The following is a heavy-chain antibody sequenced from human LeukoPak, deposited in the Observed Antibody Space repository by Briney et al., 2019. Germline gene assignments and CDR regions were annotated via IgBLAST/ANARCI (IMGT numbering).Heavy chain of an antibody. D-gene: IGHD3-10*01. Sequence: GGSLRLSCAASGFTFSNYGMTWVRQPPAKGLERVSGISSSGGNTHYASSVNGRFTNSRDNSKNTLYLQMNSLRVEDAAIYYCAKVRGTYYGPMDVWGQGTTVTVS. CDR3: AKVRGTYYGPMDV. CDR1: GFTFSNYG. V-gene: IGHV3-23*01. CDR2: ISSSGGNT. J-gene: IGHJ6*02.